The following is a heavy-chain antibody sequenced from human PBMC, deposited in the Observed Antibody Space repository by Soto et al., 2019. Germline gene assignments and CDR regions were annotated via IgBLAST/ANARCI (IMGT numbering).Heavy chain of an antibody. CDR1: GFTFSSYA. V-gene: IGHV3-23*01. Sequence: PGGSLRLSCAASGFTFSSYAMSWVRQAPGKGLEWVSAISGSGGSTYYADSVKGRFTISRDNSKNTLYLQMNSLRAEDTAVYYCARDFRSRDGYSYFDYWGQGTLVTVSS. D-gene: IGHD5-12*01. CDR2: ISGSGGST. J-gene: IGHJ4*02. CDR3: ARDFRSRDGYSYFDY.